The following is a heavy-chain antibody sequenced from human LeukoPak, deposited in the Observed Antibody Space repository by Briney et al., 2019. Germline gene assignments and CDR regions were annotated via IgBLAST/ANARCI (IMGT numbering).Heavy chain of an antibody. CDR2: IYPADSDV. D-gene: IGHD6-19*01. CDR1: GYSFTNNW. J-gene: IGHJ4*02. V-gene: IGHV5-51*01. Sequence: GVSLKISCKVSGYSFTNNWIGWVRQMPGNGLEWMGIIYPADSDVRYSPSSQGQVTISADKSISTAYLQWSSLKASDTAMYYCARPQKYSTGWYYDYWGQGTVVTVSS. CDR3: ARPQKYSTGWYYDY.